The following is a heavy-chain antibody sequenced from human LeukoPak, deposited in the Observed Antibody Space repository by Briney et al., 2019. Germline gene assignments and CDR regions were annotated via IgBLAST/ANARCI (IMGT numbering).Heavy chain of an antibody. Sequence: GGSLRLSCAASGFTFSSYAMSWVRQAPGKGLEWVSAISGSGGSTYYADSVKGRFTISRDNAKNSLYLQMNSLRAEDTAVYYCARGGDYVWGSYRPPPFDYWGQGTLVTVSS. V-gene: IGHV3-23*01. CDR3: ARGGDYVWGSYRPPPFDY. CDR2: ISGSGGST. D-gene: IGHD3-16*02. J-gene: IGHJ4*02. CDR1: GFTFSSYA.